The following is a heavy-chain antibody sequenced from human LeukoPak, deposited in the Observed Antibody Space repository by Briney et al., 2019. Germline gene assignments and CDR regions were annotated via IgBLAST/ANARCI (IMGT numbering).Heavy chain of an antibody. CDR2: INPRDGST. CDR3: ARGPFSGSTYHPNYFDY. V-gene: IGHV1-46*01. J-gene: IGHJ4*02. Sequence: ASVKVSCKASGYTFTSYYIHWVRQAPGQGLEWLAIINPRDGSTTYAQDFQARVTMTRDTSTSTVYMELSSLRSEDTAVYFCARGPFSGSTYHPNYFDYWGQGTLVTVSS. CDR1: GYTFTSYY. D-gene: IGHD1-26*01.